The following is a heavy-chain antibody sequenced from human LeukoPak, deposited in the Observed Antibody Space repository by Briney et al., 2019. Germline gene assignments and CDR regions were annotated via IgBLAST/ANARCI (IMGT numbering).Heavy chain of an antibody. Sequence: GESLKISCAASGFTFSSYWMHWVRQAPGKGLVWVSRINSDGSSTSYADSVKGRFTISRDNAKNTLYLQMNSLRAEDTAVYYCARGPDIVVVEWGQGTLVTVSS. CDR2: INSDGSST. V-gene: IGHV3-74*01. CDR3: ARGPDIVVVE. J-gene: IGHJ4*02. D-gene: IGHD2-2*01. CDR1: GFTFSSYW.